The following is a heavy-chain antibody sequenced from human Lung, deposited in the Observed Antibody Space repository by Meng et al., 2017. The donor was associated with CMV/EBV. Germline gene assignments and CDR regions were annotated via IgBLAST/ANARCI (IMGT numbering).Heavy chain of an antibody. V-gene: IGHV3-30*04. J-gene: IGHJ4*02. CDR3: VRDGQAGAKGLDY. CDR1: GFTFSTYA. CDR2: ISFDGSNK. Sequence: GGSLRLSXAASGFTFSTYAMHWVRQAPGKGLEWVAVISFDGSNKYYADSVRGRSIISRDNPNNTVSLQMNSLRVEDTALYYCVRDGQAGAKGLDYWGQGTLVTVSS. D-gene: IGHD6-25*01.